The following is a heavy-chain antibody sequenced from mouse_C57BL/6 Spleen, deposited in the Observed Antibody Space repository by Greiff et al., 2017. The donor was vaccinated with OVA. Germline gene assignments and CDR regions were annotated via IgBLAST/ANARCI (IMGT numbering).Heavy chain of an antibody. Sequence: EVKLVESGPGMVKPSQSLSLTCTVTGYSITSGYDWHWIRHFPGNKLEWMGYISYSGSTNYNPSLKSRISITHDTSKNHFFLKLNSVTTEDTATYYCAREGSRRGYFDYWGQGTTLTVSS. CDR2: ISYSGST. V-gene: IGHV3-1*01. CDR1: GYSITSGYD. J-gene: IGHJ2*01. CDR3: AREGSRRGYFDY. D-gene: IGHD1-1*01.